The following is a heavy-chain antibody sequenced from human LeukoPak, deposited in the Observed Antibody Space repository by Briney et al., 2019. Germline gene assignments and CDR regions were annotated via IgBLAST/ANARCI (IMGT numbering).Heavy chain of an antibody. Sequence: SETLSLTCTVSGGSISSGSYYWSWIRQPAGKGLEWIGRIYPSGSTNYNPSLKSRVTMSVDTSKNQFSLKLTSVTAADTAVYYCARYSGSSHPYAFDIRGQGTMVTVSS. D-gene: IGHD1-26*01. CDR3: ARYSGSSHPYAFDI. CDR1: GGSISSGSYY. V-gene: IGHV4-61*02. CDR2: IYPSGST. J-gene: IGHJ3*02.